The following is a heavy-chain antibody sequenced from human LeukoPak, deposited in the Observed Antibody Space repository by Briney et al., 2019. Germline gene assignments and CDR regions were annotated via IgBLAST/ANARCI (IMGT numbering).Heavy chain of an antibody. CDR2: ISSSSSYI. J-gene: IGHJ3*02. V-gene: IGHV3-21*01. D-gene: IGHD3-16*01. Sequence: GASLRLSCAASGFTFSSYSMNWVRQAPGKGLELVSSISSSSSYIYYADSVKGRFTISRDNAKNSLYLQMNSLRAEGTAVYYCARDVPPYTLLDAFDIWGQGTMITVSS. CDR3: ARDVPPYTLLDAFDI. CDR1: GFTFSSYS.